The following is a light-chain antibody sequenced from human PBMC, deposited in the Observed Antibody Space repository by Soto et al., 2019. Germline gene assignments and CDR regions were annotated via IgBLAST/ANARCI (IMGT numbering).Light chain of an antibody. CDR1: TSDLGDHNY. CDR2: DVS. V-gene: IGLV2-14*03. J-gene: IGLJ1*01. CDR3: SSYTSSGALYA. Sequence: QSVLTQPASVSGSPGQSITISCTGTTSDLGDHNYVSWYQQHPGKAPKLMIYDVSNRPSGVSNRFSGAKSGTTASLTISGFQAEDEADYYCSSYTSSGALYAFGTGTKVTVL.